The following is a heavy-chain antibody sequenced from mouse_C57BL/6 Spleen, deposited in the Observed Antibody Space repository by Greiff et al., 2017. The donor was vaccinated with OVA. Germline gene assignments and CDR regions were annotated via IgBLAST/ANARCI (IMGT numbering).Heavy chain of an antibody. Sequence: EVQLVESGGGLVQPGGSMKLSCVASGFTFSNYWMNWVRQSPEKGLEWVAQIRLKSDNYATHYAESVKGRFTISRDDSKSSVYLQMNNLRAEDTGIYYCTDYSNYVKGYYYAMDYWGQGTSVTVSS. CDR3: TDYSNYVKGYYYAMDY. J-gene: IGHJ4*01. V-gene: IGHV6-3*01. CDR2: IRLKSDNYAT. D-gene: IGHD2-5*01. CDR1: GFTFSNYW.